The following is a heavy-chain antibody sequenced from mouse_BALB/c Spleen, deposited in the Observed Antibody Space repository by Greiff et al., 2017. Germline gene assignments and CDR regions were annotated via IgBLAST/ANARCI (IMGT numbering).Heavy chain of an antibody. CDR2: ISSGGST. D-gene: IGHD1-2*01. CDR1: GFTFSSYA. CDR3: ARGGITTATFAMDY. J-gene: IGHJ4*01. V-gene: IGHV5-6-5*01. Sequence: EVKVVESGGGLVKPGGSLKLSCAASGFTFSSYAMSWVRQTPEKRLEWVASISSGGSTYYPDSVKGRFTISRDNARNILYLQMSSLRSEDTAMYYCARGGITTATFAMDYWGQGTSVTVSS.